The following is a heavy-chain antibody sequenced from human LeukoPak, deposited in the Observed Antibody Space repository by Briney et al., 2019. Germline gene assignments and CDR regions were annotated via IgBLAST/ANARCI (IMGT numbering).Heavy chain of an antibody. V-gene: IGHV3-43*02. D-gene: IGHD6-19*01. CDR2: IRGDGGST. J-gene: IGHJ4*02. CDR3: ATAPNSSGWYFGDY. CDR1: GFTFADYA. Sequence: GRSLRLSCAASGFTFADYAMHWVRQAPRKGLEWVSLIRGDGGSTYYEDSVKGRFTISRNYSKNTLYLQMKSLRAEDTAVYYCATAPNSSGWYFGDYWGQGSLVSVCS.